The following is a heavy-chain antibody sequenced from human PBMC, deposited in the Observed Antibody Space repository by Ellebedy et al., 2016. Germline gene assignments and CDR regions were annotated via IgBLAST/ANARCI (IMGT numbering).Heavy chain of an antibody. CDR2: IKEDGSFK. Sequence: GESLKISCAASGFTFSSYWMYWVRQAPGKGLEWVASIKEDGSFKQYVDSVRVRFTISRDNAKNSVYLQMNVLRVEDRGIYYCATDLRPLTRGWGYWGQGTLVTVSS. J-gene: IGHJ4*02. D-gene: IGHD3-10*01. CDR1: GFTFSSYW. V-gene: IGHV3-7*01. CDR3: ATDLRPLTRGWGY.